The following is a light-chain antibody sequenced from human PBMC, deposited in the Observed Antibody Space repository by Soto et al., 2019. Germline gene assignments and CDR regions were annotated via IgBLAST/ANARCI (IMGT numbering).Light chain of an antibody. V-gene: IGKV3-20*01. CDR1: QSVNNNY. J-gene: IGKJ1*01. CDR3: QQYGDSRT. Sequence: EIVLTQSPGTLSLSPGERASLSCRASQSVNNNYLAWYQQKPGQAPRLLIYGASTRATGIPDRFSGSGSGTYFTLTITRLEPEDFAVYFCQQYGDSRTFGQGTKVEIK. CDR2: GAS.